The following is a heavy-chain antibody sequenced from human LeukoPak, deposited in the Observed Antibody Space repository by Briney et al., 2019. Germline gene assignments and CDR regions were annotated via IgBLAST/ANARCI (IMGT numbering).Heavy chain of an antibody. J-gene: IGHJ4*02. CDR2: ISGTGTTI. D-gene: IGHD3-16*01. Sequence: GGSLRLSCAASGFIFNTYGMNWVRQAPGKGLEWVSYISGTGTTIYYADSVKGRFTISRDNARHSLSLLMNSLSAEDTAIYYCVSAYGGLLDYPRQATKVAVSS. V-gene: IGHV3-48*03. CDR1: GFIFNTYG. CDR3: VSAYGGLLDY.